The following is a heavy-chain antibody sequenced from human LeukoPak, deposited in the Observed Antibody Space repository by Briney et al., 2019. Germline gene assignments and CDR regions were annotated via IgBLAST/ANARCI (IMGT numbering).Heavy chain of an antibody. J-gene: IGHJ4*02. Sequence: SVKVSCKASGGTFSSYAISWVRQAPGQGLEWMGRIIPIFGTASYAQKFQGRVTISTDESTSTAYMELSSLRSEDTAVYYCAAVVIAVAGYFDYWGQGTLVTVSS. V-gene: IGHV1-69*05. CDR1: GGTFSSYA. D-gene: IGHD6-19*01. CDR3: AAVVIAVAGYFDY. CDR2: IIPIFGTA.